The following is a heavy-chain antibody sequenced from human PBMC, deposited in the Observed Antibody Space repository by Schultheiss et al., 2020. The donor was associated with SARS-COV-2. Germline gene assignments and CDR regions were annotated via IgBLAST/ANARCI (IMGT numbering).Heavy chain of an antibody. J-gene: IGHJ4*02. CDR2: IYYSGST. Sequence: SQTLSLTCTVSGGSISSSSYYWGWIRQPPGKGLEWIGSIYYSGSTYYNPSLKSRVTISVDTSKNQFSLKLSSVTAADTAVYYCARLSVAGQGLDYWGQGTLVTVSS. V-gene: IGHV4-39*01. CDR3: ARLSVAGQGLDY. D-gene: IGHD6-19*01. CDR1: GGSISSSSYY.